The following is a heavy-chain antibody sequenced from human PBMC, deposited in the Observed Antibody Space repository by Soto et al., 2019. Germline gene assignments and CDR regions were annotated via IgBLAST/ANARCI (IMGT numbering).Heavy chain of an antibody. V-gene: IGHV3-23*01. CDR1: GFTFSSYA. J-gene: IGHJ4*02. CDR2: ISGSGGST. CDR3: AKDNAKIRAGYYFDY. D-gene: IGHD3-10*01. Sequence: EVQLLESGGGLVQPGGSLRLSCAASGFTFSSYAMSWVRQAPGKGLEWVSAISGSGGSTYYADSVKGRFTISIDNSKNTLYLQMNSLRAEDTAVYYCAKDNAKIRAGYYFDYWGQGTLVTVSS.